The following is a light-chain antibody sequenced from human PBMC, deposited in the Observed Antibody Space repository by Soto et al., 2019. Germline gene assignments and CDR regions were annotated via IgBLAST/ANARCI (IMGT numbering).Light chain of an antibody. CDR2: RAS. CDR3: QQYHIYSWT. CDR1: QSISDW. J-gene: IGKJ1*01. Sequence: DIQMTQSPSTLSASVGDRVTITCRASQSISDWLAWYQQKPGEAPRLLIYRASTLQSGVSSRFRGSGSGTEFTLTISDLQHDDFATYYCQQYHIYSWTFGQGTTVGIK. V-gene: IGKV1-5*03.